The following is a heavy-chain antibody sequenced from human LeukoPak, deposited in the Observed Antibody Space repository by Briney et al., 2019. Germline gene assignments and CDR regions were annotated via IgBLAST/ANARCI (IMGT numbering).Heavy chain of an antibody. Sequence: PSEALSLTCTVSGVSISSYYWSWIRQPAGKGLEWIGRIYTSGSTKYNPSLKSRVTMSVDTSKNQFSLKLSSVTAADTAVYYCARGFLGDYFGSGSYYVFDFWGQGTLVTVSS. CDR3: ARGFLGDYFGSGSYYVFDF. J-gene: IGHJ4*02. V-gene: IGHV4-4*07. CDR2: IYTSGST. CDR1: GVSISSYY. D-gene: IGHD3-10*01.